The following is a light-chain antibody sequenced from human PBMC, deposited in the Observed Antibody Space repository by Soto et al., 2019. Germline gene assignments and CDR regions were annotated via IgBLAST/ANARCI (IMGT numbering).Light chain of an antibody. CDR3: QQSYSTPT. V-gene: IGKV1-39*01. CDR2: SAS. J-gene: IGKJ5*01. CDR1: QSIGRY. Sequence: DIQMTQSPSSLSASMGDRVTIAFRASQSIGRYLNWYQQKPGRAPRLLIYSASSLQSGVPSRFSGSGSGTDFTLTISILQPEDFATYYCQQSYSTPTFGQGTRLEIK.